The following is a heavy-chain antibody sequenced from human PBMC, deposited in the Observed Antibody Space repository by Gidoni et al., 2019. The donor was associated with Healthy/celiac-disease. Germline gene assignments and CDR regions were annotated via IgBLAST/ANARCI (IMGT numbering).Heavy chain of an antibody. J-gene: IGHJ6*03. CDR3: TTDPGCSGGSCYSGLDDYYYYYYMDV. CDR2: IKSKTDGVTT. V-gene: IGHV3-15*01. CDR1: GFTFSNAW. Sequence: EVQLLESGGGLVKPGGSLRLSCAASGFTFSNAWMSWLRRAPGQGLEWVGRIKSKTDGVTTDYAARVKGRFTISRDDSKNTLYLQMNSLKPEDTAVYYCTTDPGCSGGSCYSGLDDYYYYYYMDVWGKGTTVTVSS. D-gene: IGHD2-15*01.